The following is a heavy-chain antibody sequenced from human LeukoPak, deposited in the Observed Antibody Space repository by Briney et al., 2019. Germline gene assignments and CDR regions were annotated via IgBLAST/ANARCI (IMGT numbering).Heavy chain of an antibody. CDR1: AYSFTNYW. V-gene: IGHV5-51*01. D-gene: IGHD3-16*01. CDR3: ARDRLYHAFDI. CDR2: SEPADSGT. Sequence: AESLQIPCKASAYSFTNYWIGWVRQMPRQGREWMGISEPADSGTRCSPSLQGQVTLSAGKFSSCAYLQSSSLTASATAVYYSARDRLYHAFDIWGQGTMVTVSS. J-gene: IGHJ3*02.